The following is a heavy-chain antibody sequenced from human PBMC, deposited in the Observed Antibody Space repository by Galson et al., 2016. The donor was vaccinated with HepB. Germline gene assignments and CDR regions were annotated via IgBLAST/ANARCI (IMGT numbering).Heavy chain of an antibody. D-gene: IGHD2-15*01. CDR3: ARATYCSASGWNNSYGLDV. CDR2: ISGYNGDT. CDR1: GYTFSSYG. V-gene: IGHV1-18*04. J-gene: IGHJ6*02. Sequence: SCKASGYTFSSYGISWVRQAPGQGLEWMGWISGYNGDTIYAQRLQGRGPMTTDTSTSTAYMELRSLRPDDTAVYYCARATYCSASGWNNSYGLDVWGQGTTVTVSS.